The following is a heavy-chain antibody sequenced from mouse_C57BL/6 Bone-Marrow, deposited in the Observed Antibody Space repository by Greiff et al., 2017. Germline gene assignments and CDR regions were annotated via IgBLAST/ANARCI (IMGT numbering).Heavy chain of an antibody. V-gene: IGHV5-15*01. D-gene: IGHD1-1*01. J-gene: IGHJ4*01. CDR3: ARHARSSYNYAMDY. Sequence: EVQGVESGGGLVQPGGSLKLSCAASGFTFSDYGMAWVRQAPRKGPEWVAFISNLAYSIYYADTVTGRFTISRENAKNTLYLEMSSLRSEDTAMYYCARHARSSYNYAMDYWGQGTSVTVSS. CDR2: ISNLAYSI. CDR1: GFTFSDYG.